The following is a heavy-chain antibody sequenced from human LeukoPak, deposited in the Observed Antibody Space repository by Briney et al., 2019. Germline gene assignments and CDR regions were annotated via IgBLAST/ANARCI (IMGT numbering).Heavy chain of an antibody. V-gene: IGHV3-21*01. CDR2: ISSSSSYI. Sequence: PGGSLRLSCAASGFTFSSYSMNWVRQAPGKGLEWVSSISSSSSYIYYADSVKGRFTISRDNAKNSLYLQMNSLRAEDTAVYYCARVIQPKSYYYYYYMDVWGKGTTVTISS. J-gene: IGHJ6*03. D-gene: IGHD5-18*01. CDR1: GFTFSSYS. CDR3: ARVIQPKSYYYYYYMDV.